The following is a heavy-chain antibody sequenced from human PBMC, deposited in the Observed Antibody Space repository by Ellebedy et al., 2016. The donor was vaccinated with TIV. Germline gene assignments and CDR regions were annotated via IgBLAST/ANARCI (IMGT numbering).Heavy chain of an antibody. CDR3: GTVATTFDY. V-gene: IGHV3-66*01. D-gene: IGHD5-24*01. CDR1: GFTVSNNY. J-gene: IGHJ4*02. CDR2: IYSGGST. Sequence: PGGSLRLSCAASGFTVSNNYINWVRQAPGKGLEWVSLIYSGGSTKYADSVKGRFTISRDNSKNTLYLQMNSLRAEDTAVYFCGTVATTFDYWGQGTLVTVSS.